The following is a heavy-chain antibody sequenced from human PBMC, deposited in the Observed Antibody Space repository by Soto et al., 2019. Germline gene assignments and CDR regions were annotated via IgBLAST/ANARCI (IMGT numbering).Heavy chain of an antibody. D-gene: IGHD1-26*01. Sequence: GASVKVSCKASGGTFSSYAISWVRQAPGQGLEWMGGIIPIFGTANYAQKFQGRVTITADESTSTAYMELSSLRSEDTAVYYCASSGSYYRSAFDIWGQGTMVTVSS. J-gene: IGHJ3*02. CDR3: ASSGSYYRSAFDI. CDR2: IIPIFGTA. CDR1: GGTFSSYA. V-gene: IGHV1-69*13.